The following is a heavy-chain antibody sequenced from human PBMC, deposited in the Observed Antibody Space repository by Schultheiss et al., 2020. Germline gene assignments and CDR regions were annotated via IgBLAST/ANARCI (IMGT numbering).Heavy chain of an antibody. CDR3: ARAANPDYYDSSGYYSAADY. CDR1: GYTFTSYG. CDR2: ISAYNGNT. J-gene: IGHJ4*02. V-gene: IGHV1-18*01. D-gene: IGHD3-22*01. Sequence: ASVKVSCKASGYTFTSYGISWVRQAPGQGLEWMGWISAYNGNTNYAQKLQGRVTMTTDTSTSTAYMELRSLRSDDTAVYYCARAANPDYYDSSGYYSAADYWGQGTLVTVSS.